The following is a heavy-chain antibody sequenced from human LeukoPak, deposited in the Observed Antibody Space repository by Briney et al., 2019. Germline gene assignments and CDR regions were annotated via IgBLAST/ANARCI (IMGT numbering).Heavy chain of an antibody. CDR2: INYSGTT. CDR1: GCSISSFY. J-gene: IGHJ3*02. V-gene: IGHV4-59*01. CDR3: ARDTTMVRGVNAFDI. D-gene: IGHD3-10*01. Sequence: PSETLSLTCSVSGCSISSFYWSWNRPPPGMGLKGIGYINYSGTTNSNPSLNSRATISVDTSKNQFSLKLSSVTAADTAVYYCARDTTMVRGVNAFDIWGQGTMVTVSS.